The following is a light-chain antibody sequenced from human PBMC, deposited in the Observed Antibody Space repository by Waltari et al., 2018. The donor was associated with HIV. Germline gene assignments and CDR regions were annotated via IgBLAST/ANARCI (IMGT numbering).Light chain of an antibody. Sequence: DIVMTQSPDSLAVSLGERATINCRSSQSVLYSSNNKNYIAWYQQRPGQPPKLLIYWASIRESGVHDRFSGSGSGTEFTLNISSLQAEDVAVYYCQQDYTTPYTFGQGTKLEIK. J-gene: IGKJ2*01. CDR1: QSVLYSSNNKNY. CDR2: WAS. V-gene: IGKV4-1*01. CDR3: QQDYTTPYT.